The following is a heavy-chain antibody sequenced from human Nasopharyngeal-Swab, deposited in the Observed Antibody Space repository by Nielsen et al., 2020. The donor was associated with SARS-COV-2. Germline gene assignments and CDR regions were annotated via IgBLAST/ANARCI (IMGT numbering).Heavy chain of an antibody. CDR1: GFTVSSNY. V-gene: IGHV3-53*05. D-gene: IGHD6-19*01. J-gene: IGHJ6*02. Sequence: GEPLKISCAASGFTVSSNYMSWVRQAPGKGLEWVSVIYSGGSTYYIDSVKGRFTVSRDNSRNTLYLQMNSLRPEDTAVYYCAREKAVAGIGGYHYYGMDVWGQGTTVTVSS. CDR2: IYSGGST. CDR3: AREKAVAGIGGYHYYGMDV.